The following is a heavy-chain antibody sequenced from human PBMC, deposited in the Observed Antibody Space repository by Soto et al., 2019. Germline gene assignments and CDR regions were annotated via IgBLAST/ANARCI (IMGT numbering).Heavy chain of an antibody. CDR3: GGYSSGWKGGMEA. CDR2: IYSGGST. CDR1: GFTVSSNY. J-gene: IGHJ6*02. D-gene: IGHD6-19*01. Sequence: PGGSLRLSCAASGFTVSSNYMSWVRQAPGKGLEWVSVIYSGGSTYYADSVKGRFTISRDNSKNTLYLQMNSMRAEDTAVYYCGGYSSGWKGGMEAWGQGTTVNVSS. V-gene: IGHV3-53*01.